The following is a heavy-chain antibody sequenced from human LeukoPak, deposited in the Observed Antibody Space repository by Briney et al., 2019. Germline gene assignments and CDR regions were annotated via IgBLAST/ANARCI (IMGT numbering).Heavy chain of an antibody. CDR1: GFTFSDYY. Sequence: SGGSLRLSCAASGFTFSDYYMSWIRQAPGKGLEWVSYISSSGSTIYYADSVKGRFTISRDNSKNTLYLQMNSLRAEDTAVYYCAKVPGARLVGSVYWGQGTLVTVSS. J-gene: IGHJ4*02. V-gene: IGHV3-11*04. CDR3: AKVPGARLVGSVY. D-gene: IGHD2-8*02. CDR2: ISSSGSTI.